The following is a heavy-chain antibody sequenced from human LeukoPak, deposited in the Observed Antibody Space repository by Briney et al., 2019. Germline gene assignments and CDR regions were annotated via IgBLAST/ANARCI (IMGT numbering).Heavy chain of an antibody. CDR2: INPNSGGT. J-gene: IGHJ5*02. D-gene: IGHD3-10*01. CDR3: ARSRITMVRGVFNWFDP. CDR1: GYTFTGNY. Sequence: ASVKVSCKASGYTFTGNYMHWVRQAPGQGLEWMGWINPNSGGTNYAQKFQGRVTMTRDTSISTAYMELSRLRSDDTAVYYCARSRITMVRGVFNWFDPWGQGTLVTVSS. V-gene: IGHV1-2*02.